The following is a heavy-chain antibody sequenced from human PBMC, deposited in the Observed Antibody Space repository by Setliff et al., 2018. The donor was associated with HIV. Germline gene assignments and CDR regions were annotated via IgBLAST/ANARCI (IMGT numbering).Heavy chain of an antibody. CDR2: IYPGDSDT. D-gene: IGHD2-15*01. J-gene: IGHJ4*02. Sequence: PGESLKISCKGSGYSFTNYWIGWVRQMPGKGLEWMGIIYPGDSDTRYSPSFQGQVTISADRSITTAYLQWSTLKASDTAMYYCARGSSYSYYFDYWGQGTQVTVSS. CDR1: GYSFTNYW. CDR3: ARGSSYSYYFDY. V-gene: IGHV5-51*01.